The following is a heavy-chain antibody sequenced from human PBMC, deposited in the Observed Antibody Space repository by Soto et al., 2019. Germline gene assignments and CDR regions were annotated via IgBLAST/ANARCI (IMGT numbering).Heavy chain of an antibody. J-gene: IGHJ5*02. CDR3: ARDYRPDCSSTSCYNRLDP. Sequence: ASVKVSCKASGYTFTSYGISWVRQAPGQGLEWMGWISAYNGNTNYAQKLQGRVTMTTDTSTSTAYMELSSLRSEDTAVYYCARDYRPDCSSTSCYNRLDPYGQVTLVTVSS. D-gene: IGHD2-2*02. CDR2: ISAYNGNT. V-gene: IGHV1-18*01. CDR1: GYTFTSYG.